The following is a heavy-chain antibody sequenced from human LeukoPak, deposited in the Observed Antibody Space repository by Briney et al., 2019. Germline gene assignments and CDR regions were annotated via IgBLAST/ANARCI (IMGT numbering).Heavy chain of an antibody. CDR2: INPNSGGT. CDR3: ARSAWRGFDP. J-gene: IGHJ5*02. CDR1: GFTFTGYN. Sequence: GASVKVSCKASGFTFTGYNIHWVRQAPGQGLEWMGWINPNSGGTNYAQKFQGWVTMTRDTSISTAYMELSRLRSDDTAVYYCARSAWRGFDPWGQGTLVTVSS. V-gene: IGHV1-2*04.